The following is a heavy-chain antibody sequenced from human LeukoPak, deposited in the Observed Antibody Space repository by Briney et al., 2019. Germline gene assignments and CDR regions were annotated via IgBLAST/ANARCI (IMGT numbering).Heavy chain of an antibody. V-gene: IGHV3-74*01. CDR3: ARDLGGRWGY. CDR1: GFPFSSYW. D-gene: IGHD5-24*01. Sequence: GGSLRLSCVGTGFPFSSYWMHWVRQVPGKGLVWVARINEDGSIRNYVDSVKGRFTVSRDNAKNTLHLQMNSLRGEDTAVFYCARDLGGRWGYWGQGTLVTVSS. CDR2: INEDGSIR. J-gene: IGHJ4*02.